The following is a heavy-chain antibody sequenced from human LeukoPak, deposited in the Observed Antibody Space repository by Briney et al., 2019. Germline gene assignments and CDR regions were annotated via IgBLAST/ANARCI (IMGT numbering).Heavy chain of an antibody. V-gene: IGHV3-48*01. Sequence: PGGSLRLSCAASGFTFSSYSMNWVGQAPGKGLEWVSYMSRSSSTIHYADSVKGRFTTSRDNSKNTLYLQMNSLRAEDTAVYYCAKKLRWDCSSTNCPKGDCFDPWGQGTLVTVSS. J-gene: IGHJ5*02. CDR3: AKKLRWDCSSTNCPKGDCFDP. D-gene: IGHD2-2*01. CDR2: MSRSSSTI. CDR1: GFTFSSYS.